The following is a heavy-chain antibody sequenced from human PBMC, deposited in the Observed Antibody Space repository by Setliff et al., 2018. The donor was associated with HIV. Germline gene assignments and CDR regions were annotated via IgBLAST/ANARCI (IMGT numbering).Heavy chain of an antibody. Sequence: SETLSLTCAISGGSFKVYSWSWIRQPPGKGLEWIGEINQSGDTNYNPSLKSRVTISVETSKNQFSLRLSSVTAADTAVYYCARCRVSPTLTRARYMDVWGKGTTVTVSS. CDR3: ARCRVSPTLTRARYMDV. CDR1: GGSFKVYS. V-gene: IGHV4-34*01. CDR2: INQSGDT. J-gene: IGHJ6*03. D-gene: IGHD2-15*01.